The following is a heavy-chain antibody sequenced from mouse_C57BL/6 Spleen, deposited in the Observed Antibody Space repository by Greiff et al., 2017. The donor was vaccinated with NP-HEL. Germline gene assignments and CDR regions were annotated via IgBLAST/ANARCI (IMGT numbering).Heavy chain of an antibody. CDR1: GFTFSDYG. V-gene: IGHV5-17*01. CDR2: ISSGSSTI. CDR3: ARTDGYSSMDY. D-gene: IGHD2-3*01. Sequence: EVKVVESGGGLVKPGGSLKLSCAASGFTFSDYGMHWVRQAPEKGLEWVAYISSGSSTIYYADTVKGRFTISRDNAKNTLFLQMTSLRSEDTAMYYCARTDGYSSMDYWGQGTSVTVSS. J-gene: IGHJ4*01.